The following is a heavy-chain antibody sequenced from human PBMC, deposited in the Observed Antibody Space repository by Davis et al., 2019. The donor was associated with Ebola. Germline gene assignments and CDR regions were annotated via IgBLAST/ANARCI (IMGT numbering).Heavy chain of an antibody. D-gene: IGHD4-17*01. Sequence: MPSETLSLTCSVSGGSISSGTYYWSWIRQHPGRGLEWIGFIYYSGSTYYNPSLKSRVTISVDTSEIQFSLRLSSVTAADTAVYYCARGDYGDLSIYYHYGMDVWGKGTTVTVSS. V-gene: IGHV4-31*03. CDR1: GGSISSGTYY. CDR2: IYYSGST. CDR3: ARGDYGDLSIYYHYGMDV. J-gene: IGHJ6*04.